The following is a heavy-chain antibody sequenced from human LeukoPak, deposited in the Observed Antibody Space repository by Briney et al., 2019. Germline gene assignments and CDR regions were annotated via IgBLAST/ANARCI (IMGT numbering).Heavy chain of an antibody. D-gene: IGHD6-6*01. V-gene: IGHV3-20*04. Sequence: PGGSLRLSCAASGFTFDDYGMSWVRQAPGKGLEWVSGINWNGGSTGYADSVKGRFTISRDNAKNSLYLQMNRLRAEDTALYYCARVSIAAPTFDYWGQGTLVTVSS. J-gene: IGHJ4*02. CDR1: GFTFDDYG. CDR2: INWNGGST. CDR3: ARVSIAAPTFDY.